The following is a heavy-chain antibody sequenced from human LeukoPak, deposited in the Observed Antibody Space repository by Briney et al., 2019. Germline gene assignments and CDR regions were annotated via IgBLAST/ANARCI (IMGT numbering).Heavy chain of an antibody. J-gene: IGHJ4*02. D-gene: IGHD3-22*01. CDR2: ISGSGGST. V-gene: IGHV3-23*01. CDR3: AKDLYTVGGYYYVHYFDY. Sequence: GGSLRLSCAASGFTFSSYGMSWVRQAPGKGLEWVSAISGSGGSTYYADSVKGRFTISRDNSKNTLHLQMNSLRAEDTAVYYCAKDLYTVGGYYYVHYFDYWGQGTLVTVSS. CDR1: GFTFSSYG.